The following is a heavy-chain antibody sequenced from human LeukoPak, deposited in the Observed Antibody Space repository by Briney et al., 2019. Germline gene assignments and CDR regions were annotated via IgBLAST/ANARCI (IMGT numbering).Heavy chain of an antibody. CDR1: GVASFSTYE. Sequence: GGSLRLSCAASGVASFSTYEMMWVRQAPGKGLDWVAYISNAGSTISYADSVKGRFTISRDNSKNTLFPQMNSLRAEDTALYYCAKGSSGYFVDLWGQGTLVTVSS. D-gene: IGHD3-22*01. J-gene: IGHJ5*02. V-gene: IGHV3-48*03. CDR2: ISNAGSTI. CDR3: AKGSSGYFVDL.